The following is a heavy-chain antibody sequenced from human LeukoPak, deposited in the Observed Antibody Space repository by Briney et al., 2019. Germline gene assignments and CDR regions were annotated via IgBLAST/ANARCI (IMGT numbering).Heavy chain of an antibody. D-gene: IGHD3-10*01. CDR2: IRYDGSNK. V-gene: IGHV3-30*02. Sequence: PGGSLRLSCAASGFTFSSYGMHWVRQAPGKGLEWVAFIRYDGSNKYYADSVKGRFTISRDNSKNTLYLQMNSLRAEDTAVYYRAKAGSYYLPFDYWGQGTLVTVSS. CDR3: AKAGSYYLPFDY. J-gene: IGHJ4*02. CDR1: GFTFSSYG.